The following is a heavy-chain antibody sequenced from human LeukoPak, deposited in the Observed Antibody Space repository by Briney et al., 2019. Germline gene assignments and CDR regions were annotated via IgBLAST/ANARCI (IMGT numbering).Heavy chain of an antibody. V-gene: IGHV3-23*01. D-gene: IGHD6-13*01. J-gene: IGHJ4*02. CDR1: GFTFSSYA. CDR2: ISGSGGST. CDR3: AKDSGEQQLVPLGLDS. Sequence: GGSLRLSCAVSGFTFSSYAMSWVRQAPGKGLEWVSAISGSGGSTYYADSVKGRFTISRDNSKNTLYLQMNSLKTEDTAVYYCAKDSGEQQLVPLGLDSWGQGTLVTVSS.